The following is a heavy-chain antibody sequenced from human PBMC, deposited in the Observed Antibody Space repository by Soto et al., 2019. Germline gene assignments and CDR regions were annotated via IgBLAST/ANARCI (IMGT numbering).Heavy chain of an antibody. D-gene: IGHD6-13*01. J-gene: IGHJ4*02. Sequence: TGGSLRLSCAASGFTFGSYGMHWVRQAPGKGLEWVAVIWYDGSNKYYADSVKGRFTISRDNSKNTLYLQMNSLRAEDTAVYYCASSSSWSSPFDYWGQGTLVTVSS. CDR2: IWYDGSNK. CDR1: GFTFGSYG. V-gene: IGHV3-33*01. CDR3: ASSSSWSSPFDY.